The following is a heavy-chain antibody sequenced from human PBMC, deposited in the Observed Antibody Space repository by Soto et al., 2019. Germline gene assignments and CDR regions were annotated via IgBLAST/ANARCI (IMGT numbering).Heavy chain of an antibody. D-gene: IGHD2-2*02. J-gene: IGHJ6*02. V-gene: IGHV1-58*01. CDR1: GFTFTSSA. CDR3: ARDTPPYGLDV. CDR2: IVVGSGNT. Sequence: SLKVYCKSSGFTFTSSAVHWVRQARGQRLEWIGWIVVGSGNTNYAQKFQERVTITRDMSTSTAYMELSSLRSDDTAVFYCARDTPPYGLDVWGQGTKVPVSS.